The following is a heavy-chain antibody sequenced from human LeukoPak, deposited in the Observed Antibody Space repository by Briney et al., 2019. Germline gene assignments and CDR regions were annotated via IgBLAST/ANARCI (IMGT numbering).Heavy chain of an antibody. Sequence: GASVKVSCKASGYTFTSYDINWVRQATGQGLEWMGWMNPNSGNTGYAQKFQGRVTMTRNTSISTAYMELSSLRSEDTAVYYCARGRRPLLWFGELPYYFDYWGQGTLVTVSS. D-gene: IGHD3-10*01. V-gene: IGHV1-8*01. CDR2: MNPNSGNT. CDR3: ARGRRPLLWFGELPYYFDY. J-gene: IGHJ4*02. CDR1: GYTFTSYD.